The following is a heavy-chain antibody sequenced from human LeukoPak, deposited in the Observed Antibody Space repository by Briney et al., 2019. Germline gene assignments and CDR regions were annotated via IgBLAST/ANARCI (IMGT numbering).Heavy chain of an antibody. V-gene: IGHV3-43*02. D-gene: IGHD5-18*01. CDR2: ISGDGGST. CDR3: AKAEVDTAMVAYYYYYYMDV. J-gene: IGHJ6*03. CDR1: GFTFDDYA. Sequence: GGSLRLSCAASGFTFDDYAMHWVRQAPGKGLEWVSLISGDGGSTYYADSVKGRFTISRDNSKNSLYLQMNSLRTEDTALYYCAKAEVDTAMVAYYYYYYMDVWGKGTTVTVSS.